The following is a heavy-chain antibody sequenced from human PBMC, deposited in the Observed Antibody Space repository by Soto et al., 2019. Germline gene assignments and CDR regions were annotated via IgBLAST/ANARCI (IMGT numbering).Heavy chain of an antibody. V-gene: IGHV4-30-4*01. CDR2: IYYSGST. CDR3: AREYYYDSSGYPDIPYGMDV. D-gene: IGHD3-22*01. J-gene: IGHJ6*02. Sequence: SETLSLTCTVSGGSISSGDYYWGWIRQPPGKGLEWIGYIYYSGSTYYNPSLKSRVTISVDTSKNQFSLKLSSVTAADTAVYYCAREYYYDSSGYPDIPYGMDVWGQGTTVTVSS. CDR1: GGSISSGDYY.